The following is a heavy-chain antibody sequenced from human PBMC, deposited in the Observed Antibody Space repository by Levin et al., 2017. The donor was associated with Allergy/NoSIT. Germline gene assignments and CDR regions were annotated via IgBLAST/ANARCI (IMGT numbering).Heavy chain of an antibody. CDR1: GFTFSSYW. CDR3: ARALIVGATSGGDY. Sequence: ETLSLTCAASGFTFSSYWMHWVRQAPGKGLVWVSRINGDGSSTNYADSVKGRFTISRDNAKNTLYLQMNSLRSDDTAVYYCARALIVGATSGGDYWGPGTLVTVSS. D-gene: IGHD1-26*01. CDR2: INGDGSST. J-gene: IGHJ4*02. V-gene: IGHV3-74*01.